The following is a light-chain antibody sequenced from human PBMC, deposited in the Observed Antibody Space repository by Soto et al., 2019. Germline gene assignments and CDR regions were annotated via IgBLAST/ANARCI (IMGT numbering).Light chain of an antibody. V-gene: IGLV2-14*01. CDR1: SSDVGAYRY. J-gene: IGLJ3*02. Sequence: QSVLTQPASVSGSPGQSITISCTGSSSDVGAYRYVSWFQQHPGRAPKLIIYEVSNRPSGVSDRFSGSKSGNTASLTISGLKAEDEADYHCSSYTTTTAWVVGGGTKLTGL. CDR2: EVS. CDR3: SSYTTTTAWV.